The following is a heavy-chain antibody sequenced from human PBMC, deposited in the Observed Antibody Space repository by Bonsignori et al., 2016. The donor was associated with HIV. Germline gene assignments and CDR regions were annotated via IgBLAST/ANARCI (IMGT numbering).Heavy chain of an antibody. V-gene: IGHV3-21*01. CDR3: ARDGGIQLWFNWFDP. Sequence: VRQAPGKGLEWVSSISSSSSYIYYADSVKGRFTVSRDNAKNSLYLQMNSLRAEDTAVYYCARDGGIQLWFNWFDPWGQGTLVTVSS. D-gene: IGHD5-18*01. CDR2: ISSSSSYI. J-gene: IGHJ5*02.